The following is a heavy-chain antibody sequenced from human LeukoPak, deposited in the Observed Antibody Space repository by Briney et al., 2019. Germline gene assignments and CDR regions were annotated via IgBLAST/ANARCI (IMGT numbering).Heavy chain of an antibody. Sequence: GGSLRLSCEGSGFSFSSYWMTWVRQLPGKGPEWVANIRQDESERYFADSVKGRFTISRDNAKKSVYLHMSSLRAEDTALCYCARLSAYYYGSYFYYMDVWGKGTTVTVSS. CDR1: GFSFSSYW. V-gene: IGHV3-7*01. CDR3: ARLSAYYYGSYFYYMDV. D-gene: IGHD3-10*01. CDR2: IRQDESER. J-gene: IGHJ6*03.